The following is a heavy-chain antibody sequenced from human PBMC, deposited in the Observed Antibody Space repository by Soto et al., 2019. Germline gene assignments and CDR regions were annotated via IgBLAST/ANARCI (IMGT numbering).Heavy chain of an antibody. CDR3: ARVKTGAGDYFDY. V-gene: IGHV1-18*01. CDR2: ISTLNDNT. J-gene: IGHJ4*02. CDR1: GYTFTNYG. Sequence: ASVKVSCKTSGYTFTNYGITWVRQAPGQGLEWMEWISTLNDNTNYAQRFRGRVSMTADSSTTTAYMELRSLRPDDTAVYYCARVKTGAGDYFDYWGQGTPV. D-gene: IGHD1-1*01.